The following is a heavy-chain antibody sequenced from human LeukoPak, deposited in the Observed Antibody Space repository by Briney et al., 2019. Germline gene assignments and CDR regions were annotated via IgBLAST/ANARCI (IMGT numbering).Heavy chain of an antibody. J-gene: IGHJ3*02. Sequence: TGGSLRLSCAASGFTFSSYWMSWVRQAPGKGLEWVANIKQDGSEKYYVDSVKGRFTISRDNAKNSLYLQMNSLRAEDTAVYYCARDNENDSSGYVPDAFDIWGQGTMVTVSS. CDR3: ARDNENDSSGYVPDAFDI. D-gene: IGHD3-22*01. CDR2: IKQDGSEK. CDR1: GFTFSSYW. V-gene: IGHV3-7*01.